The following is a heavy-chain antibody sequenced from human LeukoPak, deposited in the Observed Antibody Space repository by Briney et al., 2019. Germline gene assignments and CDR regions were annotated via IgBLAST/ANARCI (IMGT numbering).Heavy chain of an antibody. CDR3: ARHGFLEEGGYDY. V-gene: IGHV4-59*08. CDR2: IYYSGST. CDR1: GGSISNYC. J-gene: IGHJ4*02. D-gene: IGHD2-2*03. Sequence: KPSETLSLTCTVSGGSISNYCWSWIRQPPGKGLEWIGYIYYSGSTNYKPSLKSRVTISVDTSKNQFSLKLTSVTAADTAVYYCARHGFLEEGGYDYWGQGILVTVSS.